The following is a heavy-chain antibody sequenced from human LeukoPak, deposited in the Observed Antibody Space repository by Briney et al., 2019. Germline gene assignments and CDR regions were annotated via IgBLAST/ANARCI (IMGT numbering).Heavy chain of an antibody. CDR3: ARVRRYSSRPDAFDI. D-gene: IGHD6-13*01. CDR1: GGSISSSTYY. J-gene: IGHJ3*02. Sequence: SETLSLTCTVSGGSISSSTYYWGWIRQPPGKGLEWIGTIYYSGTTYYNPSLKSRVTISVDTSKNQFSLKLSSVTAADTAVYYCARVRRYSSRPDAFDIWGRGTMVTVSS. CDR2: IYYSGTT. V-gene: IGHV4-39*07.